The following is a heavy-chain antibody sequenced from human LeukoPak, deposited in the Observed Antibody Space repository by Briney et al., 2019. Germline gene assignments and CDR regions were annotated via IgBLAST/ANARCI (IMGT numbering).Heavy chain of an antibody. CDR1: GGTFSSYA. CDR3: ARSLEYDYVWGSFDY. CDR2: IIPIFGTA. D-gene: IGHD3-16*01. J-gene: IGHJ4*02. V-gene: IGHV1-69*06. Sequence: ASVKVSCKASGGTFSSYAISWVRQAPGQGLEWMGGIIPIFGTANYAQKFQGRVTITADKSTSTAYMELSSLRSDDTAVYYCARSLEYDYVWGSFDYWGQGTLVTVSS.